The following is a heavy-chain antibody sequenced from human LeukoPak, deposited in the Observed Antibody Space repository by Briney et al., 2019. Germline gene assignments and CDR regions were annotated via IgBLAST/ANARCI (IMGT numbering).Heavy chain of an antibody. Sequence: GGSLRLSCAASAFTFSTYTMNWVRQAPGKGLEWVSSISGSSTYIYYAASVKGRLTISRDNAKNSLYLQMDSLRVEDTAVYYCARAPTLLAAFDIWGQGTMVTVSS. V-gene: IGHV3-21*01. J-gene: IGHJ3*02. CDR3: ARAPTLLAAFDI. D-gene: IGHD2-15*01. CDR2: ISGSSTYI. CDR1: AFTFSTYT.